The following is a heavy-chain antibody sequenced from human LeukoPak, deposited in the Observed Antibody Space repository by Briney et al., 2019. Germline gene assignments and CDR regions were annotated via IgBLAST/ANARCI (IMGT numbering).Heavy chain of an antibody. V-gene: IGHV3-48*03. D-gene: IGHD6-19*01. Sequence: PGGSLRLSCAASGFTFDDYAMNWVRQAPGKGLEWVSYITSGGSTIYYADSVKGRFTMSRDNAKTSLYLQMNSLRAEDTAVYYCAKDLDGSGLYGGIDFWGQGTLVTVSS. CDR2: ITSGGSTI. J-gene: IGHJ4*02. CDR3: AKDLDGSGLYGGIDF. CDR1: GFTFDDYA.